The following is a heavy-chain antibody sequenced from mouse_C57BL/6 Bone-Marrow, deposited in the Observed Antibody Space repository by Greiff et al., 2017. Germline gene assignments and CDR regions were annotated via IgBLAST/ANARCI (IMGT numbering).Heavy chain of an antibody. V-gene: IGHV3-6*01. CDR3: ARDFYFDFDY. Sequence: VQLKQSGPGLVKPSQSLSLTCSVTGYSITSGYYWNWIRQFPGNKLEWMGYISYDGSNNYNPSLKNRISITRDTSKNQFFLKLNSLTTEDTATYYCARDFYFDFDYWGQGTTLTVSS. D-gene: IGHD2-4*01. CDR2: ISYDGSN. CDR1: GYSITSGYY. J-gene: IGHJ2*01.